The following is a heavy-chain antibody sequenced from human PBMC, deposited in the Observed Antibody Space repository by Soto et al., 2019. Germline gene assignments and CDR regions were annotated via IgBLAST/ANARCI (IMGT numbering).Heavy chain of an antibody. CDR3: ARYVDTVRFDY. Sequence: GESLKISCKASGYSFSDYWIGWVRQMPGRGLEWMGIIYPGDSDTRYSASFQGHVTISADKSISTAYLQWSSLKASDTAMYYCARYVDTVRFDYWGQGTLVTVSS. D-gene: IGHD5-18*01. J-gene: IGHJ4*02. CDR1: GYSFSDYW. V-gene: IGHV5-51*01. CDR2: IYPGDSDT.